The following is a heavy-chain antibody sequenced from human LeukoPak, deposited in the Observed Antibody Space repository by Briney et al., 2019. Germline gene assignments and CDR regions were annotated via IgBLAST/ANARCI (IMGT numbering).Heavy chain of an antibody. V-gene: IGHV3-23*01. CDR1: GFTFSSYA. D-gene: IGHD5-18*01. J-gene: IGHJ4*02. CDR3: AKQWGPRVYSYGVAALNAPDY. CDR2: ISGSGGST. Sequence: GGSLRLSCAASGFTFSSYAMSWVRQAPGKGLEWVSAISGSGGSTYYADSVKGRFTISRDNSKNTLYLQMNSLRAEDTAVYYCAKQWGPRVYSYGVAALNAPDYWGQGSLVTVSS.